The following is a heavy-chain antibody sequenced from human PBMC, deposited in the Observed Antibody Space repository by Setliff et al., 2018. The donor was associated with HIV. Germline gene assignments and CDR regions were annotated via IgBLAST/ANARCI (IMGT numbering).Heavy chain of an antibody. D-gene: IGHD2-21*01. V-gene: IGHV4-31*03. CDR3: ARGRPFGKFVDYFDS. Sequence: SETLSLTCTVSGGSISSGGYYWNWIRQHPGKGLEWIGYIFYNENTQYDPSLKSRVSMSVDTSKNQFSLNLRTVTAADTAIYFCARGRPFGKFVDYFDSWGQGKLVTVTS. CDR2: IFYNENT. J-gene: IGHJ4*02. CDR1: GGSISSGGYY.